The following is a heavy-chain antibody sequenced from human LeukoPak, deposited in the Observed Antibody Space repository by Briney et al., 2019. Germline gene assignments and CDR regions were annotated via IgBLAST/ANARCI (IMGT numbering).Heavy chain of an antibody. CDR1: GGSFSGYY. CDR3: ARGELGPPYCSSTSCFGIDP. D-gene: IGHD2-2*01. CDR2: IDHSGST. Sequence: PSETLSLTCAVYGGSFSGYYWSWIRQPPGKGLEWIGEIDHSGSTNYNPSLKSRVTISVDTSKNQFSLKLSSVTAADTAVYYCARGELGPPYCSSTSCFGIDPWGQGTLVTVSS. V-gene: IGHV4-34*01. J-gene: IGHJ5*02.